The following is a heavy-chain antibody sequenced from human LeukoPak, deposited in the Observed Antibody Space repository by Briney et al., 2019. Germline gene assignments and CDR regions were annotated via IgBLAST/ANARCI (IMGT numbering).Heavy chain of an antibody. V-gene: IGHV3-7*01. J-gene: IGHJ3*02. D-gene: IGHD5-24*01. CDR2: IKQDGSEK. CDR3: AREMATTYDAFDI. Sequence: GGSLRLSCAGSGFLFNTNWMTWVRQAPGKGLEWVATIKQDGSEKYYVDSVKGRFTISRDNAKNTLYLQMNSLRAEDTAVYYCAREMATTYDAFDIWGQGTMVTVSS. CDR1: GFLFNTNW.